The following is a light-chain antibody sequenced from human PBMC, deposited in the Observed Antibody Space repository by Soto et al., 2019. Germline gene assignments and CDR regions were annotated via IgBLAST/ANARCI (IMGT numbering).Light chain of an antibody. CDR1: QGVSSSY. Sequence: EIVMTQSPATLSVSPGEGATLSCRASQGVSSSYLAWYQQKPGQAPRLLIYGASNRATGIPDRFSGSGSGTDFTLTISSLEPEDFAVYYCQQRSNWPPITFGQGTRLEIK. CDR3: QQRSNWPPIT. J-gene: IGKJ5*01. CDR2: GAS. V-gene: IGKV3D-20*02.